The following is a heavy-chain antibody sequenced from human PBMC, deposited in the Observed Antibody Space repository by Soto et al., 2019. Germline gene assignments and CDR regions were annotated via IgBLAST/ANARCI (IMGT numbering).Heavy chain of an antibody. J-gene: IGHJ4*02. V-gene: IGHV3-7*01. CDR1: GFIFGSYW. CDR2: INQDGTVS. D-gene: IGHD6-13*01. Sequence: PGGSLRLSCAGSGFIFGSYWMNWVRQAPGKGLEWVANINQDGTVSYYVDSVKGRFTISRDNARSSVFLQMESLGAEDTAIYYCVRAAFSSNSYWGQGTVVTVSS. CDR3: VRAAFSSNSY.